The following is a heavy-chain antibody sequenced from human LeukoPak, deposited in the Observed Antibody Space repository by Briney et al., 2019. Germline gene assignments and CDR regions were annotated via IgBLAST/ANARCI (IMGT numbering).Heavy chain of an antibody. CDR3: ARDYCSGGSCYSDH. D-gene: IGHD2-15*01. J-gene: IGHJ4*02. CDR1: GFTFSSYG. Sequence: PGRSLRLSCAASGFTFSSYGMHWVRQAPGKGLEWVAVIWYDGSNKYYADSVKGRFTISRDNSKNTLYLQMNSLRAEDTAVYYCARDYCSGGSCYSDHWGQGTLVTVSS. CDR2: IWYDGSNK. V-gene: IGHV3-33*01.